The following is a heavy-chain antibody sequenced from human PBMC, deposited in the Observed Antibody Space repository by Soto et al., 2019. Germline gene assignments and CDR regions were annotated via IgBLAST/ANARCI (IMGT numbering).Heavy chain of an antibody. CDR1: GFTFSNYG. D-gene: IGHD6-13*01. J-gene: IGHJ4*02. CDR3: VRSWAY. V-gene: IGHV3-23*01. CDR2: VSPAGST. Sequence: GGSLRLSCAASGFTFSNYGMNWIRLAPGEGLEWVSTVSPAGSTFYADSVRGRFTISRDNSKSTVDLQMNGLRVDDTAIYYCVRSWAYWGRGTVVTVSS.